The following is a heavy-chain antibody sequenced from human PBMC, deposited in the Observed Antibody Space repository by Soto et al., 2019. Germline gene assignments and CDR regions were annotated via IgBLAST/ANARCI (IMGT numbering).Heavy chain of an antibody. V-gene: IGHV4-30-4*01. CDR2: VYYSGTT. Sequence: PSETLSLTCTVSGGSIRNGDYYWGWIRQPPGKGLEWIGYVYYSGTTYSHPSLNSRVSISVDTSENQFSLRLTSVTAADTAVYYCVTVNLVGAAYYLDYWGPGTLVTSPQ. D-gene: IGHD1-26*01. J-gene: IGHJ4*02. CDR1: GGSIRNGDYY. CDR3: VTVNLVGAAYYLDY.